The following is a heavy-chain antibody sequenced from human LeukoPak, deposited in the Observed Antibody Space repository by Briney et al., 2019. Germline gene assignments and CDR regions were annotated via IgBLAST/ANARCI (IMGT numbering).Heavy chain of an antibody. J-gene: IGHJ5*02. CDR2: IYTSGST. Sequence: SETLSLTCTVSGGSINNYYWSWIRQPAGKGLEWIGRIYTSGSTNYNPSLKSRVTMSVDTSKNQFSLKLSSVTAADTAVYYCARGSPLGQNWFDPWGQGTLVTVSS. D-gene: IGHD6-6*01. V-gene: IGHV4-4*07. CDR1: GGSINNYY. CDR3: ARGSPLGQNWFDP.